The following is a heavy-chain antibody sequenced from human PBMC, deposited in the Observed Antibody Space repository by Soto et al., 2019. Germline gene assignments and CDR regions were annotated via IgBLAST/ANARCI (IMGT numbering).Heavy chain of an antibody. J-gene: IGHJ5*02. CDR3: ARGSPIVYWFDP. Sequence: SETLSLTCAVYGGSFSGYYWSWIRQPPGKGLEWIGEINHSGSTNYNPSLKSRVTISVDTSKNQFSLKLSPVTAADTAVYYCARGSPIVYWFDPWGQGTMVTVS. V-gene: IGHV4-34*01. D-gene: IGHD2-21*01. CDR2: INHSGST. CDR1: GGSFSGYY.